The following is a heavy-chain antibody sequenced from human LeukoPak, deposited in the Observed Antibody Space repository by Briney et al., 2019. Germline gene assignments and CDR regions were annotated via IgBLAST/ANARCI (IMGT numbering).Heavy chain of an antibody. CDR1: GFTFSSYG. CDR3: AKVGKAARIIGTTSRYYYYYMDV. D-gene: IGHD1-20*01. CDR2: ISGSGTST. Sequence: PGGSLRLSCVVSGFTFSSYGMHWVRQAPGKGLEWVSTISGSGTSTYYADSVKGRFTISRDNSKNTLYLQMNSLRAEDTAVYYCAKVGKAARIIGTTSRYYYYYMDVWGRGTTVTISS. J-gene: IGHJ6*03. V-gene: IGHV3-23*01.